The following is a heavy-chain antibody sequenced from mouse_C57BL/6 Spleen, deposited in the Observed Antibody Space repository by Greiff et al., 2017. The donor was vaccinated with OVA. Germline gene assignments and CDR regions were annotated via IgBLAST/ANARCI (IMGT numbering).Heavy chain of an antibody. CDR1: GYAFSSSW. V-gene: IGHV1-82*01. J-gene: IGHJ2*01. Sequence: QVQLQQSGPELVKPGASVKISCKASGYAFSSSWMNWVKQRPGKGLEWIGRISPGDGDTNYTGKFKGKATLTSDKSSRTAYMQLSSLTSEDSAVYFCARMYYGSSSCDYGGQGTTLTVSS. CDR2: ISPGDGDT. CDR3: ARMYYGSSSCDY. D-gene: IGHD1-1*01.